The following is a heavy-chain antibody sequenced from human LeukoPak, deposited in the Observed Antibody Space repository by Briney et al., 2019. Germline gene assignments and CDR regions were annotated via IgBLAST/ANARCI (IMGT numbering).Heavy chain of an antibody. V-gene: IGHV4-59*02. J-gene: IGHJ6*02. Sequence: KPSETLSLTCTVSGDSVTTYYWSWIRQPPGKGLEWLGYVYYSGSATYNPSLKSRVTISVDTSKNQFSLRLSSVTAADTAVYYCARDGSNWSNDYYHGVDVWGQGTTVTVS. CDR1: GDSVTTYY. D-gene: IGHD4-11*01. CDR2: VYYSGSA. CDR3: ARDGSNWSNDYYHGVDV.